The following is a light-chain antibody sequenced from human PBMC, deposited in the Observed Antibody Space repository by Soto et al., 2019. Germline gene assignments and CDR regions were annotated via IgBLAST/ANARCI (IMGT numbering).Light chain of an antibody. Sequence: QSALTQPASVSGSPGQSITISCTGTSSDVGSYNLVSWYQKHPGKAPKLMIYEDSKRPSGVSNRCSGSKSGNTASLTISGLQTEDEADYYCCSDAGSSTWVFGGGTELTVL. V-gene: IGLV2-23*01. J-gene: IGLJ3*02. CDR3: CSDAGSSTWV. CDR2: EDS. CDR1: SSDVGSYNL.